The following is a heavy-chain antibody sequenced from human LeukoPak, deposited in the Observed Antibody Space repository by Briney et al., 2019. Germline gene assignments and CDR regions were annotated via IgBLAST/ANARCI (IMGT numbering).Heavy chain of an antibody. CDR2: INSDGSDT. J-gene: IGHJ4*02. CDR3: ARAPGAFDY. V-gene: IGHV3-74*01. CDR1: GFTFSSYW. D-gene: IGHD7-27*01. Sequence: GGSLRLSCAGSGFTFSSYWMHWVRQAPGKGLVWVSRINSDGSDTIYADSVKGRFTISRDNAKNTLYLHMNSLRAEDTAVYYCARAPGAFDYWGQGTLVTVST.